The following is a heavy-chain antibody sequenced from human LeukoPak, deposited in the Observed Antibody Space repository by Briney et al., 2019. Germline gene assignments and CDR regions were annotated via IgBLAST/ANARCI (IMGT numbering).Heavy chain of an antibody. CDR1: GGSVSNDNSY. V-gene: IGHV4-39*02. CDR2: LSYSGST. D-gene: IGHD3-22*01. J-gene: IGHJ4*02. Sequence: ETLSLTCTVSGGSVSNDNSYWGWIRQSPGKGLEWIGSLSYSGSTYYNPSLKSRVTMSVDTSKDHFSLKLSSVAAADTAVYYCAAYYYDSSGYLWGQGTRVTVSS. CDR3: AAYYYDSSGYL.